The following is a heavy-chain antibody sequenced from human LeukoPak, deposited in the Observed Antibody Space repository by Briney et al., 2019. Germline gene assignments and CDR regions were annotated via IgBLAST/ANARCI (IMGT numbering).Heavy chain of an antibody. Sequence: SETLSLTCTVSGGSISSYYWSWIRQPPGKGLEWIGYIYYSGSTNYNPSLKSRVTISVDTSKNQFSLKLSSVTAADTAVYYCARGYSSSWYSKEYSQHWGQGTLVTVSS. CDR3: ARGYSSSWYSKEYSQH. CDR1: GGSISSYY. D-gene: IGHD6-13*01. J-gene: IGHJ1*01. V-gene: IGHV4-59*01. CDR2: IYYSGST.